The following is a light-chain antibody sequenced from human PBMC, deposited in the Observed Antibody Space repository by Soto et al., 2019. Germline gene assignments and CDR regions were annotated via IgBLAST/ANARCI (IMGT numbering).Light chain of an antibody. CDR2: GAS. CDR1: QGISSS. V-gene: IGKV1-12*01. J-gene: IGKJ2*01. Sequence: DIQMTQSPPSVSASVGDNVTVSCRASQGISSSLAWYQQKPGKAPKLLIYGASTVQSGVPSRFSGSGSATAFTLTISSLQPEDFATYYCQQGDKFPLTFCQGTRVDIK. CDR3: QQGDKFPLT.